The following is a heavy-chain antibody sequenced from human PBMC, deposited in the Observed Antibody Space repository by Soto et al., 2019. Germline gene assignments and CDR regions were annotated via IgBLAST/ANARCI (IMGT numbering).Heavy chain of an antibody. V-gene: IGHV4-4*07. D-gene: IGHD1-7*01. CDR3: ARESGDNWDYEAY. CDR1: GGSITSYR. CDR2: INTSGNT. Sequence: QVQLQESGPGLVRPLETLSLTCKVSGGSITSYRWSWIRQSAGKGLEWIGRINTSGNTHYNPSLKSRVTVSIDTSQNQFFLTVTSVTAPDSAVYYCARESGDNWDYEAYWGQGTPVTVSS. J-gene: IGHJ4*02.